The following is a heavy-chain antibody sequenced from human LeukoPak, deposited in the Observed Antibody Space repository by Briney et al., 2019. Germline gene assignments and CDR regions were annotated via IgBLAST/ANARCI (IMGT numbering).Heavy chain of an antibody. D-gene: IGHD6-6*01. V-gene: IGHV3-33*06. CDR2: IWYDGSNK. CDR3: AKEGYSSSCSEFAEYFQH. CDR1: GFTFSSYG. J-gene: IGHJ1*01. Sequence: GRSLRLSCAASGFTFSSYGMHWVRQAPGKGLEWVAVIWYDGSNKYYADSVKGRFTISRDNSKNTLYLQMNSLRAEDTAVYYCAKEGYSSSCSEFAEYFQHWGQGTLVTVSS.